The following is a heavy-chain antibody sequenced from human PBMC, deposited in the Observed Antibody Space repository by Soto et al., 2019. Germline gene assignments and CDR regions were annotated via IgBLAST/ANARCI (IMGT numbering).Heavy chain of an antibody. CDR3: VSRIPAWVFDY. CDR2: MYPGGDI. Sequence: WGSLRLSCLASGFTITTNYMGWVRQAPGRGLEWVSVMYPGGDIHYADSVKGRFTISRDTSENTLSLQMYSLTAEDTAVYFCVSRIPAWVFDYWGQGTLVTVSS. CDR1: GFTITTNY. V-gene: IGHV3-53*01. D-gene: IGHD7-27*01. J-gene: IGHJ4*01.